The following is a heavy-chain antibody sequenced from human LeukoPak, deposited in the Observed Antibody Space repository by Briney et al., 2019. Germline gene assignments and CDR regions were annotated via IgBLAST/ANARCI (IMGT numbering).Heavy chain of an antibody. J-gene: IGHJ6*02. Sequence: PGGSLRLSCAASGFTFSSYSMNWVRQAPGKGLEWVANIKQDGSEKYYVDSVKGRFTISRDNAKNSLYLQMNSLRAEDTAVYYCARVDLDTAMVQYYYYYYGMDVWGQGTTVTVSS. CDR1: GFTFSSYS. D-gene: IGHD5-18*01. CDR3: ARVDLDTAMVQYYYYYYGMDV. V-gene: IGHV3-7*01. CDR2: IKQDGSEK.